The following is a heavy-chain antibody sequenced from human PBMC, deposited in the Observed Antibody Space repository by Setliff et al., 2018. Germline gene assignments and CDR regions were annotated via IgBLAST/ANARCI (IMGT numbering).Heavy chain of an antibody. V-gene: IGHV1-24*01. D-gene: IGHD3-22*01. J-gene: IGHJ4*01. CDR1: GSTLTELT. CDR2: VNPEDDEI. Sequence: GASVQVSCKVSGSTLTELTMYWVRQAPGKGLEWMGSVNPEDDEIIYAQKFLGRVTMTEGTSTDTAYMELSSLRSEDTAVYYCATKDYDTSGYYRPFGFWGQGTLVTVSS. CDR3: ATKDYDTSGYYRPFGF.